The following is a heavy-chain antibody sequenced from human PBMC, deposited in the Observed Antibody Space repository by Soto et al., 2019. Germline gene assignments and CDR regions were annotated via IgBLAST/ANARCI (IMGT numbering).Heavy chain of an antibody. CDR1: GFTFSSYA. V-gene: IGHV3-23*01. CDR2: VSDSGGYT. Sequence: PGGSLRLSCAASGFTFSSYAMSWVRQTPGKGLEWVSTVSDSGGYTYYADSVKGRFTISRDNSKNTLYLQMNSLRAEDTAVYYCVKAGSGWYAEFWGQGTLVTVSS. J-gene: IGHJ4*02. D-gene: IGHD6-19*01. CDR3: VKAGSGWYAEF.